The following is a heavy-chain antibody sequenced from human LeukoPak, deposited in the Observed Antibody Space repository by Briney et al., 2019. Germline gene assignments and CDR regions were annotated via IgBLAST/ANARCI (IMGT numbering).Heavy chain of an antibody. V-gene: IGHV1-69*01. CDR3: ARGPSYYDFWSGYSNWFDP. CDR1: GGTFSSYA. Sequence: SVKVSCKASGGTFSSYAISWVRQAPGQGLEWMGGIIPIFGTANYAQKFQGRVTITADESTSTAYMELSSLRSDDTAVYYCARGPSYYDFWSGYSNWFDPWGQGTLVTVSS. J-gene: IGHJ5*02. CDR2: IIPIFGTA. D-gene: IGHD3-3*01.